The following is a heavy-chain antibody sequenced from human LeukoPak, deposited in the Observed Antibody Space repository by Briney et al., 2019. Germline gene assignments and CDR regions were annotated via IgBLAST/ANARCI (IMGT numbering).Heavy chain of an antibody. Sequence: SETLSLTCTVSGGSISSSSYYWVWIRQPPGKGLEGIGSIYYSGSTYYNPSRKSRVTISVDTSKNQFSLKLSSVTAADTAVYYCARLGFGANWGQGTLVTVSS. CDR1: GGSISSSSYY. D-gene: IGHD3-10*01. CDR3: ARLGFGAN. V-gene: IGHV4-39*01. J-gene: IGHJ4*02. CDR2: IYYSGST.